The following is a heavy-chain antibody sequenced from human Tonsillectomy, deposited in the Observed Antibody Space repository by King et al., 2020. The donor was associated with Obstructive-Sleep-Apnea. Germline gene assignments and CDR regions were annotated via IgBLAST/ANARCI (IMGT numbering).Heavy chain of an antibody. CDR3: ARRTVVSPADAFDI. Sequence: QLVQSGAEVKKSGASLKISCQGFGYSFTNYWIGWVRQMPGKGLEWMGIIYPGDSDTRYSPSFQGQVTISADKSISTAYLQWSSLKASDTAMYYCARRTVVSPADAFDIWGQGTMVTVSS. J-gene: IGHJ3*02. V-gene: IGHV5-51*01. D-gene: IGHD4-23*01. CDR2: IYPGDSDT. CDR1: GYSFTNYW.